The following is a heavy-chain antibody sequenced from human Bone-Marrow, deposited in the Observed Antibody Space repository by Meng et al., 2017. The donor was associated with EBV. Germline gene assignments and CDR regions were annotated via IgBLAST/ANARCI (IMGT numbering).Heavy chain of an antibody. J-gene: IGHJ5*02. D-gene: IGHD3-10*01. CDR3: ARDVYASGTYRADP. Sequence: QVELVQSGAEGKKPGASVKVSCKASGYTFTRYDINWVRQATGQGLEWMGWMDPNSGNTGFAQKFQGRVTMTRNTSISTAYMELSALTSEDTAVYYCARDVYASGTYRADPWGQGTLVTVSS. CDR1: GYTFTRYD. V-gene: IGHV1-8*01. CDR2: MDPNSGNT.